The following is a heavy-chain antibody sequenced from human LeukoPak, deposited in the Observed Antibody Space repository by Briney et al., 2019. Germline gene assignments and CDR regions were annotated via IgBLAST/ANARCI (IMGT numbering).Heavy chain of an antibody. CDR3: AKVAGYCSSTSCAKYRYYFDY. Sequence: GGSLRLSCAASGFTFSSYAMSWVRRAPGKGLEWVSAISGSGGSTYYADSVKGRFTISRDNSKNTLYLQMNSLRAEDTAVYYCAKVAGYCSSTSCAKYRYYFDYWGQGTLVTVSS. CDR1: GFTFSSYA. J-gene: IGHJ4*02. V-gene: IGHV3-23*01. CDR2: ISGSGGST. D-gene: IGHD2-2*01.